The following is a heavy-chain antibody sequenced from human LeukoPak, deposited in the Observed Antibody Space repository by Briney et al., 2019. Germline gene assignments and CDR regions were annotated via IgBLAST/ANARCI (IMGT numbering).Heavy chain of an antibody. J-gene: IGHJ4*02. CDR3: ARQGGAVAGRAVDY. CDR1: GASLSSYY. D-gene: IGHD6-19*01. V-gene: IGHV4-59*08. CDR2: IYYSGST. Sequence: SSETLSLTCTVSGASLSSYYWSWIRQPPGKGLEWVGYIYYSGSTDYNPSLKSRVTISVDTSKTQFSLKLSSVTAADTAVYYCARQGGAVAGRAVDYWGQGTLVTVSS.